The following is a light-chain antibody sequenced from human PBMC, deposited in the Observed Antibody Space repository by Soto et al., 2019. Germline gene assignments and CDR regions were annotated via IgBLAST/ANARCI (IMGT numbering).Light chain of an antibody. CDR3: CSYAGSSTWV. CDR2: EGN. J-gene: IGLJ3*02. CDR1: SSDVGSYNL. V-gene: IGLV2-23*01. Sequence: QLVLTQPASVSGSPGQSITISCTGTSSDVGSYNLVSWYQQHPGKAPKLMIYEGNKRPSGVSDRFFGSKSGITASLTISGLQAEDEADYYCCSYAGSSTWVFGGGTQLTVL.